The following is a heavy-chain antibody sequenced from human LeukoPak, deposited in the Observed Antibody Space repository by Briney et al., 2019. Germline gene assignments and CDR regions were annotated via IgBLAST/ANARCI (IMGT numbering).Heavy chain of an antibody. J-gene: IGHJ6*02. CDR2: ISYDGSNK. V-gene: IGHV3-30*04. CDR1: GFTFSSYA. Sequence: GGSLRLSCAASGFTFSSYAMDWVRQAPGKGLEWVAVISYDGSNKYYADSVKGRFTISRDNSKNTLYLQMNSLRAEDTAVYYCARGLSGSGVYYYYGMDVWGQGTTVTVSS. CDR3: ARGLSGSGVYYYYGMDV. D-gene: IGHD3-22*01.